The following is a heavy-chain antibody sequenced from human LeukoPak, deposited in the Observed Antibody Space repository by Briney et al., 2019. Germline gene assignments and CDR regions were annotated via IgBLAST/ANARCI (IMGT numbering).Heavy chain of an antibody. J-gene: IGHJ4*02. Sequence: GGSLRLSCAASGFTFSSYAMSWVRQAPGKGLEWVSAISGSGGRTYHADSVKGRFTISRDNSKNTLYLQMNSLRAEDTAVYYCAKAYSNDGATIASDYWGQGTLVTVSS. CDR2: ISGSGGRT. V-gene: IGHV3-23*01. CDR1: GFTFSSYA. D-gene: IGHD5-12*01. CDR3: AKAYSNDGATIASDY.